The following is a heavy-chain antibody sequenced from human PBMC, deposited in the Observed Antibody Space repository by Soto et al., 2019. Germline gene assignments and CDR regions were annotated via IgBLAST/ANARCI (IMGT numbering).Heavy chain of an antibody. D-gene: IGHD6-13*01. V-gene: IGHV4-34*01. CDR1: GGSFSGYY. CDR2: INHSGST. Sequence: AVYGGSFSGYYWSWIRQPPGKGLEWIGEINHSGSTNYNPSLKSRVTISVDTSKNQFSLKLSSVTAADTAVYYCASSSWYVDTNYYYYGMDVWGQGTTVTVYS. CDR3: ASSSWYVDTNYYYYGMDV. J-gene: IGHJ6*02.